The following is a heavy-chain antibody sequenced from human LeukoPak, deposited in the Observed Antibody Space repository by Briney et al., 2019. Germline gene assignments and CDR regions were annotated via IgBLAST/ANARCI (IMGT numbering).Heavy chain of an antibody. V-gene: IGHV4-59*11. CDR2: IYYSGST. CDR1: GGSISSHY. Sequence: SETLSLTCTVSGGSISSHYWSWIRQPPGKGLEWIGFIYYSGSTNYNPPLKSRVTISVDTSKNQFSLKLSSVTAADTAVYYCALLPLWFGELVDYWGQGTLVTVSS. J-gene: IGHJ4*02. CDR3: ALLPLWFGELVDY. D-gene: IGHD3-10*01.